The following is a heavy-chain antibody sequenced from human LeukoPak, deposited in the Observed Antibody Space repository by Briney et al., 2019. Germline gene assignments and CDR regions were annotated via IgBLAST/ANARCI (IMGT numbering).Heavy chain of an antibody. CDR3: ASGSMGCSSTSCYFLGH. CDR1: RGSISRYY. V-gene: IGHV4-59*01. Sequence: ASETLSLTCTVSRGSISRYYGSSSREPPGKGLGWIGYIYYSGRTNYIPSLKSRVTISVDTSKNQFSLKLSSVTAADTAVYYCASGSMGCSSTSCYFLGHWGQGTLVTVSS. J-gene: IGHJ4*02. D-gene: IGHD2-2*01. CDR2: IYYSGRT.